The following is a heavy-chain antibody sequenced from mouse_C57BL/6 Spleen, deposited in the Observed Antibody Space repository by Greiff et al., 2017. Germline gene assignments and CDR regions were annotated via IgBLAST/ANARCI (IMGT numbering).Heavy chain of an antibody. V-gene: IGHV1-82*01. CDR1: GYAFSSSW. J-gene: IGHJ4*01. D-gene: IGHD2-5*01. CDR3: ARWRSNYGDYYAMDY. Sequence: VQLQQSGPELVKPGASVKISCKASGYAFSSSWMNWVKQRPGKGLEWIGRIYPGDGDTNYNGKFKGKATLTADKSSSTAYMQLSSLTSEDSAVYFCARWRSNYGDYYAMDYWGQGTSVTVSS. CDR2: IYPGDGDT.